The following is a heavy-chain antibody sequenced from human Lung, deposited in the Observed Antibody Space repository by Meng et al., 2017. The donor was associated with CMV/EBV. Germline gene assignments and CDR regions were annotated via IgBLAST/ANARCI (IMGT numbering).Heavy chain of an antibody. CDR2: IHPKSGGT. J-gene: IGHJ4*02. V-gene: IGHV1-2*02. CDR1: GYTFTVDY. Sequence: ASXXVSCKASGYTFTVDYFHWVRQAPGQGLEWMGWIHPKSGGTHYSQKFQGRLTVTADTSMSIGYMELSSLGSDNTAVYYCARDNDWGTDYWGQGTLVTVSS. CDR3: ARDNDWGTDY. D-gene: IGHD3-16*01.